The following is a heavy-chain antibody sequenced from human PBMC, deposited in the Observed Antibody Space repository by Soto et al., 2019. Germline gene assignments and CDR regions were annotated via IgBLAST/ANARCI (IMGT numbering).Heavy chain of an antibody. Sequence: GASVKVSCKTSGYTFNTYGINWVRQAPGQGVELVGWISAYDGKTTYAEKFQGRVTLTTDTSTSTAYMELRSLRSDDTAIYYCARDHHEFWTSYWFDPWGQGTPVTVSS. CDR3: ARDHHEFWTSYWFDP. CDR1: GYTFNTYG. CDR2: ISAYDGKT. V-gene: IGHV1-18*01. D-gene: IGHD3-3*01. J-gene: IGHJ5*02.